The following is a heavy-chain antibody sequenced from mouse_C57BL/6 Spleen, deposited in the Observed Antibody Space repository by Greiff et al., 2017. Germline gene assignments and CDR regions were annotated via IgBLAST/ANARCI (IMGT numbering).Heavy chain of an antibody. CDR2: IYPSDSET. V-gene: IGHV1-61*01. J-gene: IGHJ3*01. Sequence: QVQLQQPGAELVRPGSSVKLSCKASGYTFTSYWMDWVKQRPGQGLEWIGNIYPSDSETHYNQKFKDKATLTVDKSYSTAYMQLSILTSEDSAVYYCARLYYDYDGWFAYWGQGTLVTVSA. D-gene: IGHD2-4*01. CDR1: GYTFTSYW. CDR3: ARLYYDYDGWFAY.